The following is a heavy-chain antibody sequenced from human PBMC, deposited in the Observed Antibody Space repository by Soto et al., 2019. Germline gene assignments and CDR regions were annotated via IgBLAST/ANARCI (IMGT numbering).Heavy chain of an antibody. CDR1: GFTFSSYW. J-gene: IGHJ3*02. V-gene: IGHV3-7*04. D-gene: IGHD3-10*01. CDR2: IKQDGSEK. CDR3: ARAFFYYGSGFLDI. Sequence: EVQLVESGGGLVQPGGSLRLSCAASGFTFSSYWMSWVRQAPGKGLEWVANIKQDGSEKYYVDSVKGRFTISRDNAKNSLYLQMNSLRAEDTAVYYCARAFFYYGSGFLDIWGQGTMVTVSS.